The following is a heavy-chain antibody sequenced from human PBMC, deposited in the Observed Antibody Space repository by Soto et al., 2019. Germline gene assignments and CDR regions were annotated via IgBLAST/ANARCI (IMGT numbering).Heavy chain of an antibody. CDR3: ARQRGSGSYSKNY. Sequence: PGGSLRLSCXAAGFTLGDYYMSWIRQAPGKGQEWIGEINHSGSTNNNPSLKSRVTISVDTSKNQFSLKLSAATAADPAVYYCARQRGSGSYSKNYWGQGTLVTVSS. V-gene: IGHV4-34*01. J-gene: IGHJ4*02. CDR2: INHSGST. D-gene: IGHD3-10*01. CDR1: GFTLGDYY.